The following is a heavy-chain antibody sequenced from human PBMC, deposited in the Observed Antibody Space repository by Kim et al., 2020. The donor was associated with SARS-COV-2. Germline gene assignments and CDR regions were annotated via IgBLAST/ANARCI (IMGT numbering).Heavy chain of an antibody. CDR1: GFTFSSYG. D-gene: IGHD3-10*01. CDR3: ARDRRGDYGEGSNYNSNWFDH. J-gene: IGHJ5*02. Sequence: GGSLRLSCAASGFTFSSYGMHWVRQAPGKGLEWVAVIWYDGSNKYYADSVKGRFTISRDNSKNTLYLQMNSLRAEDTAVYYCARDRRGDYGEGSNYNSNWFDHWGQGTLVTVSS. CDR2: IWYDGSNK. V-gene: IGHV3-33*01.